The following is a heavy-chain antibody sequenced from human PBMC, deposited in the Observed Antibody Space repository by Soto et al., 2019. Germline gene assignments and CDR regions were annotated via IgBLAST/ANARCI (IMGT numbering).Heavy chain of an antibody. CDR3: ARGRLGYDFWTGPLNTDAFDI. D-gene: IGHD3-3*01. CDR1: GYTFTSYG. CDR2: ISAYNGNT. Sequence: ASVKVSCKASGYTFTSYGISWVRQAPGQGLEWMGWISAYNGNTNYAQKLQGRVTMTTDTSTSTAYMELRSLRSDDTAVYYCARGRLGYDFWTGPLNTDAFDIWGQGTMVTVS. V-gene: IGHV1-18*01. J-gene: IGHJ3*02.